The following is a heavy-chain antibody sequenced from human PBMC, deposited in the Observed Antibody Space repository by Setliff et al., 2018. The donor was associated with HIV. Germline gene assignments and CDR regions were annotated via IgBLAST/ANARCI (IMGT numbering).Heavy chain of an antibody. CDR1: GYTFVDFY. V-gene: IGHV1-18*04. J-gene: IGHJ5*02. D-gene: IGHD1-26*01. CDR3: ARAVYSGWFDP. Sequence: ASVKVSCKASGYTFVDFYIHWVRQAPGQGLEWMGRISAYNGNTNYAQKLQGRVTMTTDTSTSTAYMELRSLRSDDTAVYYCARAVYSGWFDPWGQGTLVTVSS. CDR2: ISAYNGNT.